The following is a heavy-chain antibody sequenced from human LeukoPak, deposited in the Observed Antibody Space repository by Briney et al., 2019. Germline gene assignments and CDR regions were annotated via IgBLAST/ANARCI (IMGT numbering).Heavy chain of an antibody. V-gene: IGHV3-21*04. CDR2: ISSGSSYI. CDR1: GFTFSSYS. D-gene: IGHD5-12*01. J-gene: IGHJ4*02. CDR3: ASVTDRTDRDGYNYGSDY. Sequence: PGGSLRLSCAASGFTFSSYSMNWVRQAPGKGLEWVSSISSGSSYINYANSVKGRFTISRHNSKNTLYLQMNSLRAEDTAVYYCASVTDRTDRDGYNYGSDYWGQGTLVTVSS.